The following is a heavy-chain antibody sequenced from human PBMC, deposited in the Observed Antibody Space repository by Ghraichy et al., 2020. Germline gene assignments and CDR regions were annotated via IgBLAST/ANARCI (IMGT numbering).Heavy chain of an antibody. CDR3: AKVKVGPRSGWFKYYYYGMDV. V-gene: IGHV3-23*01. D-gene: IGHD6-19*01. CDR2: ISGSGGST. J-gene: IGHJ6*02. CDR1: GFTFSSYA. Sequence: GGSLRLSCAASGFTFSSYAMSWVRQAPGKGLEWVSAISGSGGSTYYADSVKGRFTISRDNSKNTLYLQMNSLRAEDTAVYYCAKVKVGPRSGWFKYYYYGMDVWGQGTTVTVSS.